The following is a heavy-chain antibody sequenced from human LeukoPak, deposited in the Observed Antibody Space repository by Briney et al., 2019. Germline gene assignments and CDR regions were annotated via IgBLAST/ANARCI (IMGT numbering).Heavy chain of an antibody. CDR3: AREDYGDYGAFDY. D-gene: IGHD4-17*01. J-gene: IGHJ4*02. CDR1: GGYFSGYY. Sequence: SETLSLTCAVYGGYFSGYYWSWIRQPPGKGLEWIGEINHSGSTNYNPSLKSRVTISVDTSKNQFSLKLSSVTAADTAVYYCAREDYGDYGAFDYWGQGTLVTVSS. CDR2: INHSGST. V-gene: IGHV4-34*01.